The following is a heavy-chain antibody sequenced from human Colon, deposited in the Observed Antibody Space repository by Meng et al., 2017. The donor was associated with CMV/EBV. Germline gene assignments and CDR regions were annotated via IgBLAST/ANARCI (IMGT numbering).Heavy chain of an antibody. CDR1: GFTFSDYY. V-gene: IGHV3-11*01. D-gene: IGHD2-2*01. Sequence: GESLKISCAASGFTFSDYYMSWIRQAPGKGLEWISYISSSGNNIYYADSVRGRFTISRDNAKHSLFLQLNSLRAEDTAVYYCARDYRDISYQLPLHYYYGMDVWGQGTTVTVSS. CDR2: ISSSGNNI. CDR3: ARDYRDISYQLPLHYYYGMDV. J-gene: IGHJ6*02.